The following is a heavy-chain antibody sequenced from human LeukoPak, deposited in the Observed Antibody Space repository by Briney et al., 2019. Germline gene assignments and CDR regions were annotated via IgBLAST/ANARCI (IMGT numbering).Heavy chain of an antibody. CDR1: GYTFTGYY. Sequence: ASVKVSCKASGYTFTGYYMHWVRQAPGQGLEWMGRINPNSGGTNYAQKFQGRVTMTRDTSISTAYTELSRLRSDDTAVYYCATFTYYYDSSGYYPFDYWGQGTLVTVSS. D-gene: IGHD3-22*01. CDR2: INPNSGGT. V-gene: IGHV1-2*06. CDR3: ATFTYYYDSSGYYPFDY. J-gene: IGHJ4*02.